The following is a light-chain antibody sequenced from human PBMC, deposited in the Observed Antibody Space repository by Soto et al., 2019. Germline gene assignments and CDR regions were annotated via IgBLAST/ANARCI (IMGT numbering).Light chain of an antibody. V-gene: IGLV2-14*01. CDR2: EVS. J-gene: IGLJ1*01. Sequence: QSALTQPASVSGSPGQSITLSCTGTSSDVGGYNYVSWYQQHPGKAPKRMIYEVSNRPSGVSNRFSGSKSGNTASLTISGLQAEDEAYYYCSSYTSSSIDYVFGTGTKLTVL. CDR3: SSYTSSSIDYV. CDR1: SSDVGGYNY.